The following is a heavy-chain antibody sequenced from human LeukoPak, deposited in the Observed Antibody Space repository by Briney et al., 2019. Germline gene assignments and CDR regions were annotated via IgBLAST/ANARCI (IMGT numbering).Heavy chain of an antibody. Sequence: QPSETLSLTCAVYGGSFCGYYWSWIRQPPGKGLEWIGEINHSGSTNYNPSLKSRVTISVDTSKNQFSLKLSSVTAADTAVYYCARGENDSSGYSFDYWGQGTLVTVSS. CDR1: GGSFCGYY. D-gene: IGHD3-22*01. J-gene: IGHJ4*02. V-gene: IGHV4-34*01. CDR2: INHSGST. CDR3: ARGENDSSGYSFDY.